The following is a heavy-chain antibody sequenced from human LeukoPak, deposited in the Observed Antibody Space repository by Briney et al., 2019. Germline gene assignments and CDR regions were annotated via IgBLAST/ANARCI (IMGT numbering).Heavy chain of an antibody. D-gene: IGHD3-16*02. CDR1: GGSISNKY. CDR3: AGQYYDYVWGSYRSDY. CDR2: IYYSGST. Sequence: PSETLSLTCTVSGGSISNKYWSWIRQPPGKGLEWIGYIYYSGSTNYNPSLKSRVTILVDTSKNQFSLKLSSVTAADTAVYYCAGQYYDYVWGSYRSDYWGQGTLVTVSS. J-gene: IGHJ4*02. V-gene: IGHV4-59*08.